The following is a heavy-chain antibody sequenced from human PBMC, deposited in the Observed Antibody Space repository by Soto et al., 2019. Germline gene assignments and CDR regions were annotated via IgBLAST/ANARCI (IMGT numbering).Heavy chain of an antibody. CDR1: GGSISSYY. Sequence: ETLSLTCTVSGGSISSYYWSWIRQPPGKGLEWIGYIYYSGSTNYNPSLKSRVTISVDTSKNQFSLKLSSVTAADTAVYYCARVWMERGFDYWGQGTLVTVSS. CDR3: ARVWMERGFDY. D-gene: IGHD1-1*01. J-gene: IGHJ4*02. CDR2: IYYSGST. V-gene: IGHV4-59*01.